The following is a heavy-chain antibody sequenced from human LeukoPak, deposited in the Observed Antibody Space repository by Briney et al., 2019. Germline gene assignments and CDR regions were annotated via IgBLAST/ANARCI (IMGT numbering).Heavy chain of an antibody. Sequence: GGSLRLSCAASGFSFSDAWMNWVRQAPGKGLEWVSAISGSGGSTYYADSVKGRFTISRDNSKNTLYLQMNSLRAEDTAVYYCAKGLFDSSGYRDYWGQGTLVAVSS. CDR3: AKGLFDSSGYRDY. V-gene: IGHV3-23*01. CDR1: GFSFSDAW. CDR2: ISGSGGST. D-gene: IGHD3-22*01. J-gene: IGHJ4*02.